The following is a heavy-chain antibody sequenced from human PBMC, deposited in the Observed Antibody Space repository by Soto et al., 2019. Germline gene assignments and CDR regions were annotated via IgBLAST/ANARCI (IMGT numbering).Heavy chain of an antibody. CDR3: ARTALVVPAAIYHHWYFDL. CDR2: IYYSGRA. D-gene: IGHD2-2*02. J-gene: IGHJ2*01. Sequence: SEALSLTCTVSGGSISSYYWSWIRQPPGKGREWIGCIYYSGRANYNPSLKSRVTISVDTSKNQYSLKLSSVTAADTAVYYCARTALVVPAAIYHHWYFDLWGHGTLVTVSS. CDR1: GGSISSYY. V-gene: IGHV4-59*01.